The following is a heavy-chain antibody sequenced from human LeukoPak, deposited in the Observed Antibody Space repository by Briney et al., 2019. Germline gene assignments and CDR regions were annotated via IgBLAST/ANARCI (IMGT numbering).Heavy chain of an antibody. CDR3: ARVASRXYSSSWGYW. CDR2: INHSGST. J-gene: IGHJ4*02. V-gene: IGHV4-34*01. D-gene: IGHD6-13*01. CDR1: GGSFSGYY. Sequence: SETLSLTCAVYGGSFSGYYWSWIRQPPGKGLEWIGEINHSGSTNYNPSLKSRVTISVDTSKNQFSLKLSSVTAADTAVYYCARVASRXYSSSWGYWWGQGTLVTVSS.